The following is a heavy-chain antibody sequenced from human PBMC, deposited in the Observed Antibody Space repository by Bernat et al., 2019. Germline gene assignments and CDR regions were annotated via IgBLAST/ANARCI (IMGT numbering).Heavy chain of an antibody. J-gene: IGHJ6*03. CDR3: ARIVDIGTDYYYYMDV. Sequence: QVQLQESGPGLVKPSETLSLTCTVSGGSISSYYWSWIRQPPGKGLEWIGYIYYSGSTNYNPSLKSRVTISVDTSKNQFSLKLSSVTAADTAVYYCARIVDIGTDYYYYMDVWGKGTTVTVSS. CDR1: GGSISSYY. CDR2: IYYSGST. V-gene: IGHV4-59*01. D-gene: IGHD2-2*03.